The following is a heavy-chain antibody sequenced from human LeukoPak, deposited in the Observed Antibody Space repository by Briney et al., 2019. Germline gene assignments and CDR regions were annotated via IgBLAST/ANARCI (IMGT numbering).Heavy chain of an antibody. D-gene: IGHD6-25*01. Sequence: GGSLRLSCAASGFIFSNYGMHWVRQAPGKGPEWVAVISHDGRTEFYADSVKGRFTISRDNSKNTLHLQMFSLRAEDTAVYYCAKEPTSYTSGWYFHHWGQGTLVTVSS. CDR3: AKEPTSYTSGWYFHH. V-gene: IGHV3-30*18. J-gene: IGHJ1*01. CDR1: GFIFSNYG. CDR2: ISHDGRTE.